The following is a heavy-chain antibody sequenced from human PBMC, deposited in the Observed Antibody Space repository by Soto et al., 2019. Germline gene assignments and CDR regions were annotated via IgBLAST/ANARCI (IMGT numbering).Heavy chain of an antibody. V-gene: IGHV3-21*01. J-gene: IGHJ6*02. Sequence: GSLRLSCAASGFTFSSYSMNWVRQAPGKGLEWVSSISSSSSYIYYADSVKGRFTISRDNAKNSLYLQMNSLRAEDTAVYYCARDGRDSSSSNGMDVWGQGTTVTVSS. CDR3: ARDGRDSSSSNGMDV. D-gene: IGHD6-6*01. CDR1: GFTFSSYS. CDR2: ISSSSSYI.